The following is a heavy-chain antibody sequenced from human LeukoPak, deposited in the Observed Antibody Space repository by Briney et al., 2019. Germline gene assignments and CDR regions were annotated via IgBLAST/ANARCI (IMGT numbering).Heavy chain of an antibody. V-gene: IGHV3-7*01. CDR1: GFTFSSYW. Sequence: GSLRLSCAASGFTFSSYWMSWVRQAPGKGLEWVANIKQDGSEKYYVDSVKCRFTISRGNAKNSLYLQMNSLRAEDTAVYCCARDIAFEWLGGEHYYMDVWGKGTTVTVSS. CDR3: ARDIAFEWLGGEHYYMDV. D-gene: IGHD6-19*01. J-gene: IGHJ6*03. CDR2: IKQDGSEK.